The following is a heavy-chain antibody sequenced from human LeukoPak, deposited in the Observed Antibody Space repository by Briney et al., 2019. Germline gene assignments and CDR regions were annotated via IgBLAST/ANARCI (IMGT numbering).Heavy chain of an antibody. CDR3: VGGTCSGGSCHSLGGIDY. Sequence: SETLSLTCTVSGGSISSGSYYWSWIRQPAGKGLEWIGRIYTSGSTNYNPSLKSRVTISVDTSKNQFSLKLSSVTAADTAVYYCVGGTCSGGSCHSLGGIDYWGQGTLVTVSS. J-gene: IGHJ4*02. V-gene: IGHV4-61*02. CDR2: IYTSGST. D-gene: IGHD2-15*01. CDR1: GGSISSGSYY.